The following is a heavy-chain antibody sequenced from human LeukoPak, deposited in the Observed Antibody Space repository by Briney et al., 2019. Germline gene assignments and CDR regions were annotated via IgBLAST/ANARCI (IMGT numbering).Heavy chain of an antibody. V-gene: IGHV5-51*01. D-gene: IGHD1-26*01. Sequence: GESLKISCKGSGYSFTNYWISWVRQMPGKGLEWMGISYPGDSDTRYSPSFQGQVTISADKSINTAYLQWTSLKASDTAMYYCARRTGTYEYFDYWGQGTLVTVSS. CDR1: GYSFTNYW. CDR2: SYPGDSDT. CDR3: ARRTGTYEYFDY. J-gene: IGHJ4*02.